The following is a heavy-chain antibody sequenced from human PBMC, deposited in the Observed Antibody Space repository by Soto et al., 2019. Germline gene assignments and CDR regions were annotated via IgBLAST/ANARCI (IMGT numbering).Heavy chain of an antibody. Sequence: PSETLSLTCAVSGGSISSSNWWSWVRQPPGKGLEWIGYIYHSGSTYYNPSLKSRVTISVDTSKNQFSLKLTSVTAADTAVYYCARDKITGLFDYWGQGTLVTVSS. J-gene: IGHJ4*02. D-gene: IGHD2-8*02. CDR3: ARDKITGLFDY. CDR2: IYHSGST. CDR1: GGSISSSNW. V-gene: IGHV4-4*02.